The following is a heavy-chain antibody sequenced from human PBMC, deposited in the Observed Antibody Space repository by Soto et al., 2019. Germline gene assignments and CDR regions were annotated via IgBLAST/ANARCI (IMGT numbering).Heavy chain of an antibody. V-gene: IGHV5-51*01. Sequence: GGSLRLSCKGSGHSFVTHWIGWVRQMPGKGLEWMGIIYPGDSETKYSPSSQGQVTISADKSISTAYLQWSSLKASDTALYYCVSTINGYFEYWGQGTLVTVSS. J-gene: IGHJ4*02. D-gene: IGHD3-9*01. CDR2: IYPGDSET. CDR1: GHSFVTHW. CDR3: VSTINGYFEY.